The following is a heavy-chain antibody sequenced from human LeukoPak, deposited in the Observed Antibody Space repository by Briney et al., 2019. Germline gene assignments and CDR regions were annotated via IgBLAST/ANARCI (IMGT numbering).Heavy chain of an antibody. V-gene: IGHV1-2*02. J-gene: IGHJ6*03. CDR3: ARDIAAAGLGDYYMDV. D-gene: IGHD6-13*01. Sequence: ASVKVSCKASGYTFTGYYMHWVRQAPGQGLEWMGWINPNSGGTNYAQKFQGRVTMTRDMSISTAYMELSRLRSDDTAVYYCARDIAAAGLGDYYMDVWGKGTTVTVSS. CDR2: INPNSGGT. CDR1: GYTFTGYY.